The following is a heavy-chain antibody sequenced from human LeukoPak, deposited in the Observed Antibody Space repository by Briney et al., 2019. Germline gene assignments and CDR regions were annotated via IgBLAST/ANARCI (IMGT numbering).Heavy chain of an antibody. Sequence: GASVNVSCKASGGTFSSYAISWVRQAPGQGLEWMGGIIPIFGTANYAQKFQGRVTITTDESTSTAYMELSSLRSEDTAVYYCARELAVADNYYYYGMDVWGQGTTVTVSS. CDR2: IIPIFGTA. J-gene: IGHJ6*02. V-gene: IGHV1-69*05. D-gene: IGHD6-19*01. CDR1: GGTFSSYA. CDR3: ARELAVADNYYYYGMDV.